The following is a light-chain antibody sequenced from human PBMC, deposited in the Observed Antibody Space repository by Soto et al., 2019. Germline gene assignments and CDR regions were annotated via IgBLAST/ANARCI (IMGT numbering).Light chain of an antibody. V-gene: IGLV2-8*01. Sequence: QSALTQPPSASGSPGQSVTISCTGTSSDVGGYNFVSWYQQHPGKAPKLIIYEVSKRPSGVPDRFSGSKSGNTASLTVSGLQAEDEAEYSCCSFAGSDTVIFGGGTKLTVL. CDR3: CSFAGSDTVI. CDR1: SSDVGGYNF. CDR2: EVS. J-gene: IGLJ2*01.